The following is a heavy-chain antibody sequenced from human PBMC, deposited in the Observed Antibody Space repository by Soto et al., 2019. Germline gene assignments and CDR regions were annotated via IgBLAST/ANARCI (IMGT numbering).Heavy chain of an antibody. J-gene: IGHJ3*02. V-gene: IGHV3-21*01. D-gene: IGHD3-22*01. Sequence: PGGSLRLSCAASGFTFSSYSMNWVRQAPGKGLEWVSSISSSSSYIYYADSVKGRFTISRDNAKNSLYLQMNSLRAEDTAVYYCARDETYYYDSSGYSSAFGIWGQGTMVTVSS. CDR3: ARDETYYYDSSGYSSAFGI. CDR1: GFTFSSYS. CDR2: ISSSSSYI.